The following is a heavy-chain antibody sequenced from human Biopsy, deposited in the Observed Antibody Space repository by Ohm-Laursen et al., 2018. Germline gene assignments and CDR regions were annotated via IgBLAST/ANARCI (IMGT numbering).Heavy chain of an antibody. D-gene: IGHD1-14*01. V-gene: IGHV4-34*01. CDR3: ARVPLPGIRAAYQGRFLYGMDV. CDR2: ITYSGST. Sequence: PSDTLSLTCVVYGGSFNGYFWSWIRQPPGKGLEWIGDITYSGSTNYSPSLKSRVTISVDTAKKQFSLSLRFVTAADTAVYYCARVPLPGIRAAYQGRFLYGMDVWGQGTTVSVSS. J-gene: IGHJ6*02. CDR1: GGSFNGYF.